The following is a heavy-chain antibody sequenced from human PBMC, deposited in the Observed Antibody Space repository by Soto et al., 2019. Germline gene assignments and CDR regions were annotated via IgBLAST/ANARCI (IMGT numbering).Heavy chain of an antibody. V-gene: IGHV1-58*01. Sequence: ASVKVSCKASGFTFTSSAVQWVRQARGQRLEWIGWIVVGSGNTNYAQKFQERVTITRDMSTSTAYMELSSLRSEDTAVYYCAADPSITMVRGVLRAFDSWGQGNLVTVSS. CDR3: AADPSITMVRGVLRAFDS. D-gene: IGHD3-10*01. CDR2: IVVGSGNT. J-gene: IGHJ4*01. CDR1: GFTFTSSA.